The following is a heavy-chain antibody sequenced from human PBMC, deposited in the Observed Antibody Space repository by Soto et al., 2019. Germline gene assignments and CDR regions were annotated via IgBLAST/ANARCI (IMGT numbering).Heavy chain of an antibody. V-gene: IGHV4-61*01. CDR2: IYYSGST. D-gene: IGHD3-22*01. CDR3: ARGITMSALDAFDI. J-gene: IGHJ3*02. Sequence: PSETLSLTCTVSGGSVSSGSYYWSWIRQPPGKGLEWIGYIYYSGSTNYNPSLKSRVTISVDTSKNQFSLKLSSVTAADTAVYYCARGITMSALDAFDIWGQGTMVNVS. CDR1: GGSVSSGSYY.